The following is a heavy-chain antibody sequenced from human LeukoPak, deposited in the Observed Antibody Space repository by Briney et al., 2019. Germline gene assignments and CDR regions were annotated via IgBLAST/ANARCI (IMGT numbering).Heavy chain of an antibody. CDR2: IWYDGSNK. Sequence: PGGSLRLSCAASGFTFSSYGMHWVRQAPGKGLEWVAVIWYDGSNKYYADSVKGRFTISRDNSKNTLYLQMNSLRAEDTAVYYCAKAGEVGAIDYWGQGTLVTVSS. V-gene: IGHV3-30*02. CDR1: GFTFSSYG. D-gene: IGHD1-26*01. CDR3: AKAGEVGAIDY. J-gene: IGHJ4*02.